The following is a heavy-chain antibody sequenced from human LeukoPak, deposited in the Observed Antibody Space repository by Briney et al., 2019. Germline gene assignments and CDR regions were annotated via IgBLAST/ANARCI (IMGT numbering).Heavy chain of an antibody. CDR3: ARDGTLRDTVATQGFDY. CDR2: INSDGSST. D-gene: IGHD4-17*01. V-gene: IGHV3-74*01. J-gene: IGHJ4*02. CDR1: GFTFSSYW. Sequence: PGGSLRLSCAASGFTFSSYWMHWVRQAPGKGLVWASRINSDGSSTSYADSVKGRFTISRDNAKNTLYLQMNSLRAEDTAVYYCARDGTLRDTVATQGFDYWGQGTLVTVSS.